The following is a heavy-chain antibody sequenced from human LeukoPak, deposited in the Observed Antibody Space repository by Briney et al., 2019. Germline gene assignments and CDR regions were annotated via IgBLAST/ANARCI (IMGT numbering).Heavy chain of an antibody. J-gene: IGHJ4*02. Sequence: GGSLRLSCAASGFTFSSYWMSWVRQAPGKGLEWVANIKQDGSEKYYVESVKGRFTISRDNAKNSLYLQMNSLRAEDTAVYYCVRDRFGGLGGYYFDYWGQGTLVTVSS. CDR3: VRDRFGGLGGYYFDY. D-gene: IGHD3-10*01. V-gene: IGHV3-7*01. CDR1: GFTFSSYW. CDR2: IKQDGSEK.